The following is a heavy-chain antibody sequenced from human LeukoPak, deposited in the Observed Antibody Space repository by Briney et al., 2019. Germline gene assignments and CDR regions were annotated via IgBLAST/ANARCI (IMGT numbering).Heavy chain of an antibody. CDR3: ARDLGQYYDTSDNWFDP. V-gene: IGHV3-30-3*01. J-gene: IGHJ5*02. D-gene: IGHD3-22*01. Sequence: GGSLRLSCAASGFTFSNYVIHWVRQAPGKGLEWVAVISYDGSKKYYADSVKGRFTISRDNSKNTLYLQMNSLRAEDTAVYYCARDLGQYYDTSDNWFDPWGQGTLVTVSS. CDR1: GFTFSNYV. CDR2: ISYDGSKK.